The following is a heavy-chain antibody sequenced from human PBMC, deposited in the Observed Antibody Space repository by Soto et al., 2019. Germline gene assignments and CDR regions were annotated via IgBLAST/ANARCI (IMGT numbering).Heavy chain of an antibody. D-gene: IGHD6-13*01. CDR3: AKDHDLAAAGYYFDY. V-gene: IGHV3-30*01. J-gene: IGHJ4*02. CDR1: GFTFSSYA. CDR2: ISTDGRDK. Sequence: QVQLVESGGGVVQPGRSLRLSCAASGFTFSSYAMHWVRQAPGKGLEWVAVISTDGRDKYHADSVKGRFTISRDNSKNTLFLQMNSLRPEETAVYYCAKDHDLAAAGYYFDYWGQGTLVTVSS.